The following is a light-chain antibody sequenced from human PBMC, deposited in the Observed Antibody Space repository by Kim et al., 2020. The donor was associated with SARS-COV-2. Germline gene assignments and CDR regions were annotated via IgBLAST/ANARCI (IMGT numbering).Light chain of an antibody. CDR2: RNN. J-gene: IGLJ3*02. CDR3: AAWDDSLNGWV. V-gene: IGLV1-44*01. Sequence: ELTRPPSASGTPGQRVTISCSGSSSNVGSNTVNWYQQLPGKAPKLLIYRNNQRPSGVPDRFSGSKSGSSASLAISGLQSEDEADYSCAAWDDSLNGWVFGGGTQLTVL. CDR1: SSNVGSNT.